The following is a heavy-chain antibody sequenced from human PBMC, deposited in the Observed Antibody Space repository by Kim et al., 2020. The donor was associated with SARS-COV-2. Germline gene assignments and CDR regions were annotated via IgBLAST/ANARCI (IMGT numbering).Heavy chain of an antibody. J-gene: IGHJ1*01. V-gene: IGHV3-49*04. CDR2: IRSKAYGGTT. D-gene: IGHD3-10*01. CDR1: GFTFGDYA. Sequence: GGSLRLSCTASGFTFGDYAMSWVRQAPGKGLEWVGFIRSKAYGGTTEYAASVKGRFTISRDDSKSIAYLQMNSLKTEDTAVYYCTRTAMVRGVTPYFQHWGQGTLVTVSS. CDR3: TRTAMVRGVTPYFQH.